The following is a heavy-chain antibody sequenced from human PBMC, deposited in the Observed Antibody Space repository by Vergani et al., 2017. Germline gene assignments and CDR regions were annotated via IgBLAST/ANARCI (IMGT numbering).Heavy chain of an antibody. CDR3: AKEGACRWLQSPFDY. CDR2: ISGSVGSL. D-gene: IGHD5-24*01. Sequence: EVQLLESGGGLVQPGGSLRLSCAASGFTFSSYAMSWVRQAPGTGLEWVSAISGSVGSLYYADSGKGRFPISRDNSKSTLYRQMNSLRAEDTAVYYCAKEGACRWLQSPFDYWGQGTLVTVSS. J-gene: IGHJ4*02. CDR1: GFTFSSYA. V-gene: IGHV3-23*01.